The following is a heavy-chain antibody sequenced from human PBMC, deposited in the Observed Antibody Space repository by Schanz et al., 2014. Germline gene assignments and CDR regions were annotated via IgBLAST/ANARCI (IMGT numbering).Heavy chain of an antibody. D-gene: IGHD3-3*01. CDR1: GYTFTRSG. CDR3: ARESVSRTRLFDP. Sequence: QGHLVQSGAEVKEPGASVQVSCKASGYTFTRSGISWVRQAPGQGLEWMGWINPNSGDRNYAQKFQGRVTMTRDTSINTVYMELSTLTSDDTAVYYCARESVSRTRLFDPWGQGTLVTVSS. J-gene: IGHJ5*02. V-gene: IGHV1-2*02. CDR2: INPNSGDR.